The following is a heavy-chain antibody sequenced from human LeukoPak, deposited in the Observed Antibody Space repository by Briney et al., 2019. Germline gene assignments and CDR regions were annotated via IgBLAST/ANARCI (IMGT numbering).Heavy chain of an antibody. CDR3: ARDSGLYYYYYYMDV. J-gene: IGHJ6*03. Sequence: SETLSLTCTVSGGSISSYYWSWIRQPPGKGLEWIGYIYYSGSTNYNPSLKSRVTISVDTSRNQFSLKLSSVTAADTAVYYCARDSGLYYYYYYMDVWGKGTTVTISS. D-gene: IGHD3-10*01. CDR2: IYYSGST. CDR1: GGSISSYY. V-gene: IGHV4-59*01.